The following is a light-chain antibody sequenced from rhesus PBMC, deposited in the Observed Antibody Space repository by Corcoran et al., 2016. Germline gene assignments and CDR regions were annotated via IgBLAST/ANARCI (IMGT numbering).Light chain of an antibody. CDR1: ENANNH. J-gene: IGKJ3*01. V-gene: IGKV1-74*01. Sequence: DIQMTQSPSSLSASVGDRVTLTCRASENANNHLNWYQQKPGKASKLLIYKASTLQSGVPSRFSGSGSGTDYTYTISSLQPEAVATYFVQHSSGPPFTFGPGTKLDI. CDR3: QHSSGPPFT. CDR2: KAS.